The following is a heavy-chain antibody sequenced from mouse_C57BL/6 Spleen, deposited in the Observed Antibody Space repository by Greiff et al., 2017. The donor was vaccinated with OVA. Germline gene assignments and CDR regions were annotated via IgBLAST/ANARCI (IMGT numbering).Heavy chain of an antibody. J-gene: IGHJ2*01. D-gene: IGHD2-1*01. V-gene: IGHV5-6*02. CDR2: ISSGGSYT. Sequence: DVKLVESGGDLVKPGGSLKLSCAASGFTFSSYGMSWVRQTPDKRLEWVATISSGGSYTYYPDSVKGRFTISRDNAKNTLYLQMSSLKSEDTAMYYCARQGYGNYGDYWGQGTTLTVSS. CDR1: GFTFSSYG. CDR3: ARQGYGNYGDY.